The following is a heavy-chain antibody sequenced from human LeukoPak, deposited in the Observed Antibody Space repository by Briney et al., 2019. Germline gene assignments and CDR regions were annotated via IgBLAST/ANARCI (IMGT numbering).Heavy chain of an antibody. CDR1: GFTFSRYW. V-gene: IGHV3-7*01. D-gene: IGHD2-2*01. Sequence: GGSLRLSCAASGFTFSRYWMSWVRQAPGKGLEWVANIKEDGSEKYYVDSVKGRFTISRDNAKNSLYLQMLSLRAEDTAVYYCAREDDVVLPSALNWFDPWGQGTLVTVSS. J-gene: IGHJ5*02. CDR2: IKEDGSEK. CDR3: AREDDVVLPSALNWFDP.